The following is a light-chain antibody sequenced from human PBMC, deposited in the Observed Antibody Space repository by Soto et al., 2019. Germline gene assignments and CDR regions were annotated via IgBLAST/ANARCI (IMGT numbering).Light chain of an antibody. Sequence: QSALTQPASVSGSPGQSITISCTGTSSDVGGYNSVSWYQQHPGKVPKLMIYDVTNRPAGISNRFSGSTSGNTASLTISGLQADDEGDYYCSSYTTSTTLVFGTGTKLTVL. CDR2: DVT. V-gene: IGLV2-14*03. J-gene: IGLJ1*01. CDR1: SSDVGGYNS. CDR3: SSYTTSTTLV.